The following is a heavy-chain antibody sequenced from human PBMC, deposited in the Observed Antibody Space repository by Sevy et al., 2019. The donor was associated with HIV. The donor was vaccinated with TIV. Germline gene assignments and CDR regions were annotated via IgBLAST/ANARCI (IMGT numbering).Heavy chain of an antibody. V-gene: IGHV3-7*01. CDR2: IKKDGSEK. D-gene: IGHD3-10*01. J-gene: IGHJ4*02. Sequence: GGSLRLSCAASGFTFRSYWMSWVRQGPGKGLEWVTNIKKDGSEKYYLDSVKGRFTISRDNAKNPVFLQMNSLRVEDTAVYYCVGGPPADWGQGTLVTVSS. CDR1: GFTFRSYW. CDR3: VGGPPAD.